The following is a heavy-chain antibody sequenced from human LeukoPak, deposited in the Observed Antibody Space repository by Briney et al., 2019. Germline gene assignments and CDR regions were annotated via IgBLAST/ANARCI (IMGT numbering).Heavy chain of an antibody. V-gene: IGHV4-59*01. Sequence: PSETLSLTCTLSGGSISSYYWSWIRQPPGKGLEWIGYIYYSGSTNYNPSLKSRVTISVDTSKNQFSLKLSSVTAADTAVYYCARDPGFLDYWGQGTLVTVSS. J-gene: IGHJ4*02. CDR1: GGSISSYY. CDR2: IYYSGST. D-gene: IGHD2-21*01. CDR3: ARDPGFLDY.